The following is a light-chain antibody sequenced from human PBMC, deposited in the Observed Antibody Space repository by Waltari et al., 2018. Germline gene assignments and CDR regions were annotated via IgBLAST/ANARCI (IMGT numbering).Light chain of an antibody. J-gene: IGLJ2*01. Sequence: QSALTQPPSASGSPGQSVTIPCTGASSDIGGHYYVSWYQQHPGKPPKLIIYEVNQRPSGVPDRFSGSKSGNTASLTVSGLQPDDEADYYCASYAGTVVFCGGTKLTVL. CDR1: SSDIGGHYY. V-gene: IGLV2-8*01. CDR3: ASYAGTVV. CDR2: EVN.